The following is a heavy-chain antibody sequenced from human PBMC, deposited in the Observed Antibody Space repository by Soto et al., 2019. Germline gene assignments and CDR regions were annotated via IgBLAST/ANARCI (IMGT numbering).Heavy chain of an antibody. CDR1: GFTFSSYG. Sequence: PGGSLRLSCAASGFTFSSYGMHWVRQAPGKGLEWVAVISYDGSNKYYADSVKGRFTISRDNSKNTLYLQMNSLRAEDTAVYYCAKVVHYYDSSGPLDYWGQGTLVTVSS. D-gene: IGHD3-22*01. CDR2: ISYDGSNK. CDR3: AKVVHYYDSSGPLDY. J-gene: IGHJ4*02. V-gene: IGHV3-30*18.